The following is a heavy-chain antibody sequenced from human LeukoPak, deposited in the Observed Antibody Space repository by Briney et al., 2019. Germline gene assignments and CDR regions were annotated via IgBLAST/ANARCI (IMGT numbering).Heavy chain of an antibody. D-gene: IGHD2-2*01. CDR3: ARIYCSSTSCPFYYYYMDV. CDR1: GFTFSSYA. J-gene: IGHJ6*03. V-gene: IGHV3-23*01. Sequence: PGGSLRLSCAASGFTFSSYAMSWVRQAPGKGLEWVSAISRSGGSTYYADSVKGRFTISRDNAKNSLYLQMNSLRAEDTAVYYCARIYCSSTSCPFYYYYMDVWGKGTTVTVSS. CDR2: ISRSGGST.